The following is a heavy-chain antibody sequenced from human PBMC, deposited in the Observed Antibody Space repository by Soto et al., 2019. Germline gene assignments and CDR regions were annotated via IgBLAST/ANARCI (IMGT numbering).Heavy chain of an antibody. CDR3: VQDRGPFGDGRERGDY. D-gene: IGHD3-16*01. CDR1: GFIFSSCG. CDR2: ISYDGINK. Sequence: QVHLVESGGGVVQPGRSLRLSCAASGFIFSSCGMQWVRQAPGKGLEWVAVISYDGINKYYGDSVKGRFAISRDNSKNTLYLQMNSLSADDTTVYYCVQDRGPFGDGRERGDYWGQGTLVAVSS. J-gene: IGHJ4*02. V-gene: IGHV3-30*18.